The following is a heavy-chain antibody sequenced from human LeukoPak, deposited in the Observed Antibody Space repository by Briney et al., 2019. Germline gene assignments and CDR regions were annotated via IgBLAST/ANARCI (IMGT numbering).Heavy chain of an antibody. CDR3: ASTTVTTVAFDI. Sequence: GGSLRLSCAASGFTFSSYSMNWVRQAPGKGLEWVSSISSSSSYIYYADSVKGRFTISRDNTKNSLYLQMNSLRAEDTAVYYCASTTVTTVAFDIWGQGTMVTVSS. D-gene: IGHD4-17*01. CDR2: ISSSSSYI. V-gene: IGHV3-21*01. J-gene: IGHJ3*02. CDR1: GFTFSSYS.